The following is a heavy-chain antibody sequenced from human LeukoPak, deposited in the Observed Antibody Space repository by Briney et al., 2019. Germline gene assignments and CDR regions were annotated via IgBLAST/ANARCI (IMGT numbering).Heavy chain of an antibody. J-gene: IGHJ6*03. V-gene: IGHV1-2*02. D-gene: IGHD3-3*01. CDR1: GYTFTGYY. CDR3: ARVRFNYYYYMDV. CDR2: INPNGGGT. Sequence: ASVKVSCKASGYTFTGYYMHWVRQAPGQGLEWMGWINPNGGGTNYAQKFQGRVTMTRDTSISTAYMELSRLRSDDTAVYYCARVRFNYYYYMDVWGKGTTVTVSS.